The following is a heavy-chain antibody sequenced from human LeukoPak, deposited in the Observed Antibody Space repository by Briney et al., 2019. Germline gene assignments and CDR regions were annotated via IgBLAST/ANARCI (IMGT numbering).Heavy chain of an antibody. CDR2: ISYDGSNE. CDR3: ARPIDNGSGSYYFDY. V-gene: IGHV3-30-3*01. J-gene: IGHJ4*02. CDR1: GFTFSCYA. Sequence: PGRSLRLSCAASGFTFSCYAMHWVRQAPGKGLEWVAVISYDGSNEYYADSVKGRFTISRDNSKNTLSLQMNTLRPEDTAVYYCARPIDNGSGSYYFDYWGQGTLVTVSS. D-gene: IGHD3-10*01.